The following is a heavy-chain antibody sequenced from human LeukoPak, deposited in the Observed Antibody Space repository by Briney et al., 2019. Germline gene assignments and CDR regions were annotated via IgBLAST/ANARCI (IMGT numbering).Heavy chain of an antibody. J-gene: IGHJ6*02. V-gene: IGHV4-4*07. CDR2: IYASGST. CDR1: GGSISSYS. CDR3: ARSADIVVVPAASQGMDV. D-gene: IGHD2-2*01. Sequence: SETLSLTCTVSGGSISSYSWSWIRQPAGKGLEWIGRIYASGSTNYNPSLKSRVTMSVDTSKNQFSLKLSSVTAADTAVYYCARSADIVVVPAASQGMDVWGQGTTVTVSS.